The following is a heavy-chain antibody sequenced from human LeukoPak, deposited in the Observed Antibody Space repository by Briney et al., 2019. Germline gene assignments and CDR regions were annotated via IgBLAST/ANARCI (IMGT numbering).Heavy chain of an antibody. CDR2: ISGSGGST. CDR3: AKDEGGEVAINKD. J-gene: IGHJ4*02. V-gene: IGHV3-23*01. D-gene: IGHD3-10*01. CDR1: GFTFSSYA. Sequence: GGSLRLSCAASGFTFSSYAMSWVRQAPGKGLEWVSAISGSGGSTYYADSVKGRFTISRDNSKNTLYLQMNSPRAEDTAVYYCAKDEGGEVAINKDWGQGTLVTVSS.